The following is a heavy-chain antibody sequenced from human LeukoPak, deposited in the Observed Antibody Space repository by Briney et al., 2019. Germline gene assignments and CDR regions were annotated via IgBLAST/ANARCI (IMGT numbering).Heavy chain of an antibody. J-gene: IGHJ4*02. Sequence: GGSLRLSCAASGFTFSSDYISWVRQAPGKGLEYVSVIYTGGTTYYSASVKGRFSISRDNSKNTVYLQMNSLRAEDTALYYCAKDLGRTYYYDTSGPRFDYWGQGTLVTVSS. CDR3: AKDLGRTYYYDTSGPRFDY. V-gene: IGHV3-53*01. CDR2: IYTGGTT. CDR1: GFTFSSDY. D-gene: IGHD3-22*01.